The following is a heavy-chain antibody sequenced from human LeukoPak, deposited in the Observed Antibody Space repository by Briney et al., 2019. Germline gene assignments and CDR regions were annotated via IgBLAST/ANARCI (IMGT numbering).Heavy chain of an antibody. CDR2: IYYSGST. V-gene: IGHV4-31*03. Sequence: PSETLSLTCSVSGESIRTGGYYWTWVRQHPGKGLEWIGYIYYSGSTYYNPSLKDRISMSVDTSNNRFSVKLTAVTAADTAVYFCARGDGSHSYAKGFDIWGQGTLVTVSS. CDR1: GESIRTGGYY. J-gene: IGHJ3*02. D-gene: IGHD3-16*01. CDR3: ARGDGSHSYAKGFDI.